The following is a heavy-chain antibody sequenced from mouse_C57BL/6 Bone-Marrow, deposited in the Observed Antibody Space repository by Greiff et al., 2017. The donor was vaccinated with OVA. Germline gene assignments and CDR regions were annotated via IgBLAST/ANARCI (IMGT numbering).Heavy chain of an antibody. CDR1: GYTFTSYS. Sequence: VQLQESGAELARPGASVKMSCKASGYTFTSYSMHWVKQRPGQGLEWIGYINPSSGYTKYNQKFKDKATLTADKSSSTAYMQLSSLTSEDSAVYYCARSGGYFRDYYYGNSPYFDVWGTGTTVTVAS. V-gene: IGHV1-4*01. CDR2: INPSSGYT. D-gene: IGHD1-1*01. J-gene: IGHJ1*03. CDR3: ARSGGYFRDYYYGNSPYFDV.